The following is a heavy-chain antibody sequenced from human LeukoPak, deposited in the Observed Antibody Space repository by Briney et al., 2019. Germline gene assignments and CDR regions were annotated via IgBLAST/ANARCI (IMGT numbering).Heavy chain of an antibody. J-gene: IGHJ4*02. D-gene: IGHD3-10*01. Sequence: NPSETLSLTCTVSGGSISSSSYYWGWIRQPPGKGLEWIGSIYYSGSTYYNPSLKSRVTISVDTSKNQFSLKLSSVTAADTAVYYCARETMVRGVIIAAFLIDYWGQGNLVTVSS. V-gene: IGHV4-39*07. CDR2: IYYSGST. CDR1: GGSISSSSYY. CDR3: ARETMVRGVIIAAFLIDY.